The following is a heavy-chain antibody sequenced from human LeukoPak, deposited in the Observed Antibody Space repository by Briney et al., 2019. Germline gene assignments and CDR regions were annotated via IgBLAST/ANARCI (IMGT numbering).Heavy chain of an antibody. Sequence: ASVKVSCKVSGYTLTELSMHWVRQAPGKGLEWMGGFDPEDGETIYAQKFQGRVTMTEDTSTDTAYMELSSLRSEDTAVYYCATRRPRRSYSSSWYGFDYWGQGTLVTVSS. V-gene: IGHV1-24*01. D-gene: IGHD6-13*01. J-gene: IGHJ4*02. CDR2: FDPEDGET. CDR1: GYTLTELS. CDR3: ATRRPRRSYSSSWYGFDY.